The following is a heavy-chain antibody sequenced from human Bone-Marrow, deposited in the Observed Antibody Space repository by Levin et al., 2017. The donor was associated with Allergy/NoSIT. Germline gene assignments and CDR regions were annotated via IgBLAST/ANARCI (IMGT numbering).Heavy chain of an antibody. CDR3: VRDEHTPRGQLTDRYFDF. Sequence: SETLSLTCTVSGDSISSSNHYWGWVRQSPGTGLEWIGSIHNSGSTYYKPSLKSRITMSVDTSKNQFSLSVTSVTAAAAAVYYCVRDEHTPRGQLTDRYFDFWGQGTLVPVSS. V-gene: IGHV4-39*02. D-gene: IGHD3-9*01. CDR2: IHNSGST. J-gene: IGHJ4*02. CDR1: GDSISSSNHY.